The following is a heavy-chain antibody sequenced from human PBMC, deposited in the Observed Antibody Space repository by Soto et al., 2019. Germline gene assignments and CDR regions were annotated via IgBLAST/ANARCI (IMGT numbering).Heavy chain of an antibody. V-gene: IGHV1-3*01. CDR3: AREDGSGRYYRGHLDS. CDR2: IRADNGET. CDR1: GYTFSSYT. D-gene: IGHD3-10*01. J-gene: IGHJ4*02. Sequence: VKVSCKASGYTFSSYTLQWARQAPGQSLEWVGWIRADNGETLYSQKFQGRVTVTKDTSATTTYMELSSLRSEDTSVYYCAREDGSGRYYRGHLDSWGQGTPVTVSS.